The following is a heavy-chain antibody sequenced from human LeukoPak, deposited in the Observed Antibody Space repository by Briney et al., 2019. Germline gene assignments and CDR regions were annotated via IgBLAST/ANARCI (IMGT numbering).Heavy chain of an antibody. CDR1: GFTFSDYQ. D-gene: IGHD6-13*01. J-gene: IGHJ6*03. CDR3: AKNLEQLGYYYYMDV. Sequence: GGSLRLSCAASGFTFSDYQMSWIRQAPGKGLEWVSAISGSGGSTYYADSVKGRFTISRDNSKNTLYLQMNSLRAEDTAVYYCAKNLEQLGYYYYMDVWGKGTTVTVSS. V-gene: IGHV3-23*01. CDR2: ISGSGGST.